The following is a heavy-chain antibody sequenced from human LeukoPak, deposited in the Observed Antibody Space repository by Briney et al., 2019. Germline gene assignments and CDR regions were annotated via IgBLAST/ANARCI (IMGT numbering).Heavy chain of an antibody. CDR2: INHSGST. CDR1: GGSFSGYY. CDR3: ARGRNRYCTNGVCYAYYYYYGMDV. J-gene: IGHJ6*02. D-gene: IGHD2-8*01. V-gene: IGHV4-34*01. Sequence: SETLSLTCAVYGGSFSGYYWSWIRQPPGKGLEWIGEINHSGSTNYNPSLKSRVTISVDTSKSQFSLKLSSVTAADTAVYYCARGRNRYCTNGVCYAYYYYYGMDVWGQGTTVTVSS.